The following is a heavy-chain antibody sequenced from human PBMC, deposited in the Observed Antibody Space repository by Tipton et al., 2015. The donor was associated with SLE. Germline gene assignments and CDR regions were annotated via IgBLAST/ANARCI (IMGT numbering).Heavy chain of an antibody. V-gene: IGHV3-23*01. CDR1: GFTFTDYA. Sequence: SLRLSCAASGFTFTDYALNWVRQAPGKGLDWVSAASGRRGATFYADSVRGRFTISRDNSRNTLYLQLNGLRAEDTAVYYCAKESCSASCSANFFDSWGQGTLVSVSS. CDR3: AKESCSASCSANFFDS. J-gene: IGHJ4*02. D-gene: IGHD2-2*01. CDR2: ASGRRGAT.